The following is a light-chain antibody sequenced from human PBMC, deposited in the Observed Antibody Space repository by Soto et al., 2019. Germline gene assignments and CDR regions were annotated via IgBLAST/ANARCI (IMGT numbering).Light chain of an antibody. J-gene: IGKJ4*01. CDR2: RTS. Sequence: IVLTQSPATLSLSPGERATLSCRASPSVTNYLAWYQQRPGQAPRLLMFRTSSRATGFPARFSGSGSGTEFNLTISSLQSEDFGVYYCQQYNNWPRATFGGGTKVDIK. CDR3: QQYNNWPRAT. CDR1: PSVTNY. V-gene: IGKV3-15*01.